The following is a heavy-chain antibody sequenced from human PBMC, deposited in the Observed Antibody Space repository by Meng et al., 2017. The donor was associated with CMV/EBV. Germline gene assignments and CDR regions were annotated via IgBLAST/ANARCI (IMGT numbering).Heavy chain of an antibody. V-gene: IGHV4-59*01. Sequence: SQTPSLTCTVSGGSISSYYWSWIRQPPGKGLEWIGYIYYSGSTNYNPSLKSRVTISVDTSKNQFSLKLSSVTAADTAVYYCARGVEMATINYYGMDVWGQGTTVTVSS. CDR2: IYYSGST. CDR3: ARGVEMATINYYGMDV. D-gene: IGHD5-24*01. J-gene: IGHJ6*02. CDR1: GGSISSYY.